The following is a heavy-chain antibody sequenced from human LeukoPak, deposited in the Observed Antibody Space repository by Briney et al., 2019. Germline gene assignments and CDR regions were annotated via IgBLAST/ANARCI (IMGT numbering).Heavy chain of an antibody. D-gene: IGHD1-26*01. CDR3: ATSPQVWDPYYFDY. CDR2: FDPEDGET. J-gene: IGHJ4*02. Sequence: ASVKVSCKVSGYTLTDLSMHWVRQAPGKGLEWMGGFDPEDGETIYAQKFQGRVTMTEDTSTDTAYMELSSLRSEDTAVYYCATSPQVWDPYYFDYWGQGTLVTVSS. V-gene: IGHV1-24*01. CDR1: GYTLTDLS.